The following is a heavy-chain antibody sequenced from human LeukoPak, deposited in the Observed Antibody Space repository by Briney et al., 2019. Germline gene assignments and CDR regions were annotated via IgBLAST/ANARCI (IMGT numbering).Heavy chain of an antibody. D-gene: IGHD3-16*02. Sequence: QTGGSLRLSCAASGFTFSSYGMHWVRQAPGKGLEWVAVIWYDGSNKYYADSVKGRFTISRDNSKNTLYLQMNSLRAEDTAVYYCARAVEYYDYVWGSYPKSGWFDPWGQGTLVTVSS. V-gene: IGHV3-33*01. J-gene: IGHJ5*02. CDR3: ARAVEYYDYVWGSYPKSGWFDP. CDR1: GFTFSSYG. CDR2: IWYDGSNK.